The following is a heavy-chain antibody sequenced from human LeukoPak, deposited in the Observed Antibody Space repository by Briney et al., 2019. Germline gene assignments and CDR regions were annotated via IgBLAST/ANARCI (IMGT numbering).Heavy chain of an antibody. CDR3: ASTDTYYDFWSGYSAFDI. J-gene: IGHJ3*02. D-gene: IGHD3-3*01. CDR1: GYTFTSYD. V-gene: IGHV1-8*01. CDR2: MNPNSGNT. Sequence: ASVKVSCKASGYTFTSYDINWVRQATGQGLEWMGWMNPNSGNTGYAQKFQGRVTMTRNTSISTAYVELSSLRSEDTAVYYCASTDTYYDFWSGYSAFDIWGQGTMVTVSS.